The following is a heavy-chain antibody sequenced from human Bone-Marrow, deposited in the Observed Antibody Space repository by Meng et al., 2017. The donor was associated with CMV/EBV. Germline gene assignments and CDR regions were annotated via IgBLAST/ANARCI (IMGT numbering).Heavy chain of an antibody. CDR1: GFRFGEYY. CDR3: ARDARYFDQ. CDR2: ISGSSYAK. Sequence: LSFSASGFRFGEYYMSWIRQAPGKGLEWVSYISGSSYAKYYADSVKGRFTISRDNARNSLYLEMNSLRAEDTAFYFCARDARYFDQWGQGILVTVSS. J-gene: IGHJ4*02. V-gene: IGHV3-11*01.